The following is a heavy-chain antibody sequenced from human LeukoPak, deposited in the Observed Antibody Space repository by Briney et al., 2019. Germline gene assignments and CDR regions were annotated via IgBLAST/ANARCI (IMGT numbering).Heavy chain of an antibody. J-gene: IGHJ4*02. D-gene: IGHD2-2*01. CDR2: IYYSGST. CDR3: ARVARGGVVPAAIYFDY. Sequence: PSQTLSLTCTVSGGSISSGGYYWSWIRQHPGKGLEWIGYIYYSGSTYYNPSLKSRVTISVDTSKNQFSLKLSSVTAADTAVYYCARVARGGVVPAAIYFDYWGQGTLVTVSS. CDR1: GGSISSGGYY. V-gene: IGHV4-31*03.